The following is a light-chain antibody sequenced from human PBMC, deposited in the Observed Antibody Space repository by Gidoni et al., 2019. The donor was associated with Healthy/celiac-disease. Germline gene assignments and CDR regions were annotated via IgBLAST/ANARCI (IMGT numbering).Light chain of an antibody. CDR1: ALPKQY. CDR3: QSADSSGTFVV. Sequence: SYELTQPPSVSVSPGQTARITCSGDALPKQYAYWYQQKPGQAPVLVIYKDTKRPYKDTKRPSGIPDRFSGSSSGTTVTLTISGVQAEDEADYYCQSADSSGTFVVFGGGTKLTV. CDR2: KDT. V-gene: IGLV3-25*02. J-gene: IGLJ2*01.